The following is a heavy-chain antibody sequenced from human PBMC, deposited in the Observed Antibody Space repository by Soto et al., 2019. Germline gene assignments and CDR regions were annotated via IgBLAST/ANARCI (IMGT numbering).Heavy chain of an antibody. V-gene: IGHV1-69*01. Sequence: QVQLVQSGAEVQKPGSSVKVSCKVSGGTFNNYPVTWVRHAPGQGLEWMGGIIPKLGTANYAQKFEGRVTITADESTSTAYMELSSLRSEDTAVYYCASSYGISWYGDYWGQGTLVTVSS. CDR3: ASSYGISWYGDY. D-gene: IGHD6-13*01. CDR1: GGTFNNYP. CDR2: IIPKLGTA. J-gene: IGHJ4*02.